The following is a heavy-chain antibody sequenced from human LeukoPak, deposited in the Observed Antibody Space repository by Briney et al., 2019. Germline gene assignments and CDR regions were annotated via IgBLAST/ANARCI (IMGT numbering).Heavy chain of an antibody. CDR3: AKLPPYSSSWYDPGGYFDY. V-gene: IGHV3-23*01. CDR2: ISGSGGST. D-gene: IGHD6-13*01. CDR1: GFTFSSYA. J-gene: IGHJ4*02. Sequence: GSLRLSCAASGFTFSSYAMSWVRQAPGKGLEWVSAISGSGGSTYYVDSVKGRFTISRDNSRNTLYLQMNSLRAEDTAVYYCAKLPPYSSSWYDPGGYFDYWGQGTLVTVSS.